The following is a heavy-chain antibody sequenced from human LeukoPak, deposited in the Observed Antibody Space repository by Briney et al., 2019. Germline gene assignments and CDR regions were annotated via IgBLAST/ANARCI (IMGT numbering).Heavy chain of an antibody. D-gene: IGHD4-23*01. CDR3: ARDFYGGKGDYYDY. CDR1: GFTFTSYG. V-gene: IGHV3-33*01. CDR2: IWYDGTNE. J-gene: IGHJ4*02. Sequence: GRSLRLSCAASGFTFTSYGMHWVRQAPGEGLGWVAVIWYDGTNEKYADSVKGRFTISRDNSKNTLYLQMNSLRAEDTAVYYCARDFYGGKGDYYDYWGQGTLVTVSS.